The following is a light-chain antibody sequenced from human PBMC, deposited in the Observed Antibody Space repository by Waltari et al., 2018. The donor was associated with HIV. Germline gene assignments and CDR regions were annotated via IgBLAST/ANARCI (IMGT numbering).Light chain of an antibody. J-gene: IGLJ1*01. CDR3: CSYAGSYTYV. V-gene: IGLV2-11*01. CDR2: AVN. Sequence: QSALTQPRSVSGSPGQSVTISCTGTSSDVVAYNYVSWYQQHPGKAPKLMIYAVNKRPSGVPDRFSGSKSGNTASLTISGLQAEDEADYYCCSYAGSYTYVFGTGTKVTVL. CDR1: SSDVVAYNY.